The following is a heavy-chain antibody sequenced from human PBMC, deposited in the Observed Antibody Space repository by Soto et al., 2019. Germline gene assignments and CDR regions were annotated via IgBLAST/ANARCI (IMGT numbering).Heavy chain of an antibody. D-gene: IGHD6-6*01. Sequence: ASVKVSCKASGYTFTSYAMRWVRQAPGQRLEWMGWIIAGHGNTNYSQKFQGRVTITRDKSTSTAYMELSSLRSEDTAVYYCARDQVAARPPGDYWGQGTLVTVSS. V-gene: IGHV1-3*01. CDR1: GYTFTSYA. CDR3: ARDQVAARPPGDY. CDR2: IIAGHGNT. J-gene: IGHJ4*02.